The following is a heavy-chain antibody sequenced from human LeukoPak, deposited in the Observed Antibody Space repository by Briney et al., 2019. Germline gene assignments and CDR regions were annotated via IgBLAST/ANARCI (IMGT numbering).Heavy chain of an antibody. V-gene: IGHV3-21*01. CDR1: GFTFSSYS. J-gene: IGHJ3*02. D-gene: IGHD4-17*01. Sequence: RGSLRLSCAASGFTFSSYSMNWVRQAPGKGLEWVSSISSSSSYIYYAVSVKGRFTISRDNAKNSLYLQMNSLRAEDTAVYYCARDDGDSDAFDIWGQGTMVTVSS. CDR3: ARDDGDSDAFDI. CDR2: ISSSSSYI.